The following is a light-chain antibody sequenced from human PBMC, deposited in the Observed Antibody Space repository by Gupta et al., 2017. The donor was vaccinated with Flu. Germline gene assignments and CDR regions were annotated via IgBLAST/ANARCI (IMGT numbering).Light chain of an antibody. CDR1: AVPKKY. CDR2: KDS. CDR3: QAADSSGTWV. Sequence: SYALPPPPSVSVSPGHTARITCSGDAVPKKYAWWNQQKPGQAHVLVIYKDSERPAGIPGRFSGSSSGTTVTLTISGVQEEDEADYYCQAADSSGTWVFGGGTKLTVL. J-gene: IGLJ3*02. V-gene: IGLV3-25*02.